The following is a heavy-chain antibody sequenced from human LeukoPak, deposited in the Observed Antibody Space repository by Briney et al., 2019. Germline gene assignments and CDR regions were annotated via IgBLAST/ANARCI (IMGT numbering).Heavy chain of an antibody. V-gene: IGHV1-46*01. CDR1: GYTFTSYY. CDR2: INPSDGST. J-gene: IGHJ5*02. Sequence: ASVKVSCKASGYTFTSYYMHWVRQAPGQGLEWMGIINPSDGSTSYAQNCQSRVTMTEHTSPDTAYMELSSLRSEDTAVYYCATASPRNWFDPWGQGTLVTVSS. CDR3: ATASPRNWFDP.